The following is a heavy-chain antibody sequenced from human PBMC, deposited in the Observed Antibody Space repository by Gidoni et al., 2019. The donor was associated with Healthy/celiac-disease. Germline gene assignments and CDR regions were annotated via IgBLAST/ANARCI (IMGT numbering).Heavy chain of an antibody. CDR1: GYSFTSYW. CDR2: IDPSDSYT. CDR3: ARQGGSSGWLGGSGY. Sequence: EVQLVQSGAEVKKPGESLRISCKGSGYSFTSYWISWVRQMPGKGLEWMGRIDPSDSYTNYSPSFQGHVTISADKSISTAYLQWSSLKASDTAMYYCARQGGSSGWLGGSGYWGQGTLVTVSS. D-gene: IGHD6-19*01. V-gene: IGHV5-10-1*03. J-gene: IGHJ4*02.